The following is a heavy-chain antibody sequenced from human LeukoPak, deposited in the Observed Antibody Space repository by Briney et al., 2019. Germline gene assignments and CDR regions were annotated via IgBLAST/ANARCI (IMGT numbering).Heavy chain of an antibody. CDR3: AKGERLRPDY. J-gene: IGHJ4*02. D-gene: IGHD3-16*01. CDR2: INSDGTST. CDR1: GLTFTSYW. Sequence: PGGSPRLSCAASGLTFTSYWMHWVRQAPGKGLVWVSRINSDGTSTTYADSVKGRFTISRDNAKNTLFLQMNSLRAEDTAVYYCAKGERLRPDYWGQGALVTVSS. V-gene: IGHV3-74*01.